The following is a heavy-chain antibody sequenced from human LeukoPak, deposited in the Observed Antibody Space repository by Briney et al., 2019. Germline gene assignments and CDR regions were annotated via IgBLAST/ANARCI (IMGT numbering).Heavy chain of an antibody. CDR1: GFTFSSYA. CDR2: ISGSGGST. CDR3: ARDDLGPYYYYYGMDV. J-gene: IGHJ6*02. V-gene: IGHV3-23*01. Sequence: PGGSLRLSCAASGFTFSSYAMSWVRQAPGKGLEWVSAISGSGGSTYYADSVKGRFTISRDNAKNSLYLQMNSLRAEDTAVYYCARDDLGPYYYYYGMDVWGQGTTVTVSS. D-gene: IGHD3-16*01.